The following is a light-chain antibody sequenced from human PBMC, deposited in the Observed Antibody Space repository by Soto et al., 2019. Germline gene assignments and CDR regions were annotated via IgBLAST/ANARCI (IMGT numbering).Light chain of an antibody. V-gene: IGKV1-27*01. CDR2: AAS. CDR3: QKYNSAPYT. J-gene: IGKJ2*01. CDR1: QGISNS. Sequence: DIQMTQSPSSLSASVGDRVTITCRASQGISNSLAWYQQKPWKVPKLLIYAASTLQSGVPSRFSGSGSGTDFPVTISRLQPEDVATYYFQKYNSAPYTFGQGNKREIK.